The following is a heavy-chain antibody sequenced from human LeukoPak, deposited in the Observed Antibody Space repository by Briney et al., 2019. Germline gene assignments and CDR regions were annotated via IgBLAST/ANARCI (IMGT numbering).Heavy chain of an antibody. CDR2: ISAYNGNT. D-gene: IGHD1-26*01. Sequence: ASVKVSCKASGYTFTSYGISWVRQARGQGLEWMGWISAYNGNTNYAQKLQGRVTMTTDTSTSTAYMELRSLRSDDTAVYYCARDLMGEPDRYSGSYVTDYWGQGTLVTVSS. V-gene: IGHV1-18*01. J-gene: IGHJ4*02. CDR1: GYTFTSYG. CDR3: ARDLMGEPDRYSGSYVTDY.